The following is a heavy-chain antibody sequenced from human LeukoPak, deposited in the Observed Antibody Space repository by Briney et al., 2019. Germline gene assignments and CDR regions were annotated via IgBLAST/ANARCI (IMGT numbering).Heavy chain of an antibody. J-gene: IGHJ4*02. V-gene: IGHV4-59*01. CDR1: GGSISYYY. CDR2: IYYSGSS. D-gene: IGHD6-6*01. CDR3: ARLSRGSSAGFDY. Sequence: SETLSLTCDVSGGSISYYYWNWVRQPPEKGLDWIGYIYYSGSSDYNPSLKSRVTISVDSSKNQFSLKVNSVTAADTAVYFCARLSRGSSAGFDYWGQGILVTVSS.